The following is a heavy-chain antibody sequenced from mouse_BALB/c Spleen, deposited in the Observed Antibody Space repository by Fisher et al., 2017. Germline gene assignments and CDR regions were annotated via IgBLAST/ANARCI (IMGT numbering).Heavy chain of an antibody. D-gene: IGHD1-1*01. Sequence: KFKGKATLTVDKSSSTAYMELLSLTSEDSAVYYCARNYGSPWYFDVWGAGTTVTVSS. CDR3: ARNYGSPWYFDV. J-gene: IGHJ1*01. V-gene: IGHV1-26*01.